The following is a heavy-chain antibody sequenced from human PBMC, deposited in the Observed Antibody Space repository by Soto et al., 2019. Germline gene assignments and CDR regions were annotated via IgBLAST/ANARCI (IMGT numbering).Heavy chain of an antibody. J-gene: IGHJ5*02. CDR3: ARNAAAGTMRFDP. D-gene: IGHD6-13*01. V-gene: IGHV4-30-2*01. CDR1: GGSISSGGYS. Sequence: SETLSLTCAVSGGSISSGGYSWSWIRQPPGKGLEWIGYIYHSGSTYYNPSLKSRVTISVDRSKNQFSLKLSSVTAADTAVYYCARNAAAGTMRFDPWGQGTLVTVSS. CDR2: IYHSGST.